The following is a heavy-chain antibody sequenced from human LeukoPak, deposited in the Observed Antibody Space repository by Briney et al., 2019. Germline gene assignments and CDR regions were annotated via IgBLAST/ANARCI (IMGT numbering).Heavy chain of an antibody. CDR3: AVPSGDCSGGSCLPLY. CDR1: GFTFRSYG. D-gene: IGHD2-15*01. V-gene: IGHV3-30*03. J-gene: IGHJ4*02. CDR2: ISYDGSNK. Sequence: GGSLRLSCAGSGFTFRSYGMHWVRQAPGKGLEWVAVISYDGSNKYYADSVKGRFTISRDNSKNTLYLQMNCLRAEDTAVYYCAVPSGDCSGGSCLPLYWGQGTLVTVSS.